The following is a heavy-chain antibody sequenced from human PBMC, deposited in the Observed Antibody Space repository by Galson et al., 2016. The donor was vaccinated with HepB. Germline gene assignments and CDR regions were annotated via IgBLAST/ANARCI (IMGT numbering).Heavy chain of an antibody. J-gene: IGHJ5*02. CDR2: MYSGGGT. Sequence: SLRLSCAVSGFNVSINYMRWVRQAPGKGLEWVSVMYSGGGTSYADSVKGRFTISSDNSKNTLYLQMNSLRAEDTAVYYCTRVLQWFGERWFDPWGQGTLVTVSS. CDR1: GFNVSINY. D-gene: IGHD3-10*01. V-gene: IGHV3-53*01. CDR3: TRVLQWFGERWFDP.